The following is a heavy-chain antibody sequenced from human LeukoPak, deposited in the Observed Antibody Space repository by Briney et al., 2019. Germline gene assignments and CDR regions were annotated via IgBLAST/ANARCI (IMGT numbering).Heavy chain of an antibody. J-gene: IGHJ5*02. CDR1: GFTFSSYS. D-gene: IGHD3-22*01. Sequence: GGSLRLSCAASGFTFSSYSMNWVRQAPGKGLEWVSYISSSSSTIYYADSVKGRFTISRDNAKNSLYLQMNSLRAEDTAVYYCARLATYYYDSSDNWFDPWGQGTLATVSS. CDR2: ISSSSSTI. CDR3: ARLATYYYDSSDNWFDP. V-gene: IGHV3-48*01.